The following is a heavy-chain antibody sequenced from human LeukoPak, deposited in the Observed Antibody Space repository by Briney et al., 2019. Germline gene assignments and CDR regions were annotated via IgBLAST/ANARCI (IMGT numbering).Heavy chain of an antibody. J-gene: IGHJ4*02. CDR2: INPSGGST. V-gene: IGHV1-46*01. D-gene: IGHD3-10*01. CDR3: ASSPWSGESDDY. Sequence: ASVKVSCKASGYTFTSYYMHWVRQAPGQGLEWMGIINPSGGSTSYAQKFQGRVTMTRDTSTSTVYMELSSLRSEDTAVYYCASSPWSGESDDYWGQGTLVTVSS. CDR1: GYTFTSYY.